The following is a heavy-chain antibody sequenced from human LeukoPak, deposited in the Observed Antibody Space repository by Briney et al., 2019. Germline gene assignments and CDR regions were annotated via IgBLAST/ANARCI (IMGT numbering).Heavy chain of an antibody. V-gene: IGHV4-59*12. D-gene: IGHD3-16*02. J-gene: IGHJ3*02. CDR2: IYYSGST. CDR3: ARDWEYYDYVWGSYRPQGAFDI. CDR1: GGSISSYY. Sequence: SETLSLTCTVSGGSISSYYWSWIRQPPGKGLEWIGYIYYSGSTNYNPSLKSRVTISVDTSKNQFSLKLSSVTAADTAVYYCARDWEYYDYVWGSYRPQGAFDIWGQGTMVTVSS.